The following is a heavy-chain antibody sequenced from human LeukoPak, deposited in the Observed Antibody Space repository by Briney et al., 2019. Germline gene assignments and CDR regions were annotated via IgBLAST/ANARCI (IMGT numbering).Heavy chain of an antibody. V-gene: IGHV3-53*01. Sequence: PGGSLRLSCAASGVSVSSNYMTWLRQAPGKGLVWGSVIYSGGNTYYADSVKRRFTISRDKSKHTWYLQMNNLRAEDTGVYYSAWVNKWGQGTLVTVSS. CDR1: GVSVSSNY. CDR2: IYSGGNT. D-gene: IGHD1/OR15-1a*01. CDR3: AWVNK. J-gene: IGHJ4*02.